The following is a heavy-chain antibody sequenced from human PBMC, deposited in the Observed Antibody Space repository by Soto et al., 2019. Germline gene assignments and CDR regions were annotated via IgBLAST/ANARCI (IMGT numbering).Heavy chain of an antibody. J-gene: IGHJ4*02. D-gene: IGHD1-20*01. CDR3: ARDPGITGTTIDY. CDR1: GFTFSRYS. CDR2: ISSSSSTI. Sequence: EVQLVESGGGLVQPGGSLRLSCAACGFTFSRYSLHCVRQAPGKRLEWVSDISSSSSTIYYADSVKGRFTISRDNAKNSLYLQMNSLSDEDTAVYYCARDPGITGTTIDYWGQGTLVTVSS. V-gene: IGHV3-48*02.